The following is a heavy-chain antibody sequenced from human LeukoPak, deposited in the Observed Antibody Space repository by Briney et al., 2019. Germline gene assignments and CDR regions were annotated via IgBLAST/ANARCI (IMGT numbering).Heavy chain of an antibody. V-gene: IGHV1-2*02. Sequence: ASVKVSCKASGYTFTGYCMHWVRQAPGQGLEWMGSIDPNSGGTNYAQMFQGRVTMTRDTSISTAYMELSRLTSDDTAVYYCARRKDSSGHSNPFDYWGQGTLVTVSS. CDR2: IDPNSGGT. D-gene: IGHD3-22*01. J-gene: IGHJ4*02. CDR1: GYTFTGYC. CDR3: ARRKDSSGHSNPFDY.